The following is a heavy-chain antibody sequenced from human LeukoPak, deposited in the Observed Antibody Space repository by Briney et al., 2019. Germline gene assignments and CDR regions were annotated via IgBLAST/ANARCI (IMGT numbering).Heavy chain of an antibody. Sequence: SETLSLTCTVSGGSISSYYWSWIRQPPGKGLEWIGYIYYSGSTNYNPSLKSRVTISVDTSKNQFSLKLSSVTAADTAVYYCARDFAIRQLSYGMDVWGQGTTVTVSS. J-gene: IGHJ6*02. CDR3: ARDFAIRQLSYGMDV. CDR2: IYYSGST. V-gene: IGHV4-59*01. D-gene: IGHD1-1*01. CDR1: GGSISSYY.